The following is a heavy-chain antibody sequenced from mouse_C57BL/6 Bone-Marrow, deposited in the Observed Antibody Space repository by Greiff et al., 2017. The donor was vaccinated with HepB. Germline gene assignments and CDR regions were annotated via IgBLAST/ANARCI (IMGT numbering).Heavy chain of an antibody. CDR3: AAYYGGY. Sequence: VQLQQSGPELVKPGASVKISCKASGYAFSSSWMNWVKQRPGKGLEWIGRIYPGDGDTNYNGKFKGKATLTADKSSSTAYMQLSSLTSEDSAVYFCAAYYGGYWGQGTTLTVSS. J-gene: IGHJ2*01. CDR2: IYPGDGDT. CDR1: GYAFSSSW. D-gene: IGHD1-1*01. V-gene: IGHV1-82*01.